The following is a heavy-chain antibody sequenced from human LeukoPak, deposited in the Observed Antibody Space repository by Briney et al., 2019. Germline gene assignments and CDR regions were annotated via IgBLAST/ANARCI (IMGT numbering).Heavy chain of an antibody. J-gene: IGHJ4*02. CDR2: ISTSSSYI. CDR3: ARVIAVAGTIGFDY. D-gene: IGHD6-19*01. CDR1: GFTFSSYS. V-gene: IGHV3-21*01. Sequence: GGSLRLSCAASGFTFSSYSMNWVRQAPGKGLEWVSSISTSSSYIYYADSVKGRFTISRDNAKNSLYLQMNSLRAEDTAVYYCARVIAVAGTIGFDYWGQGTLVTVSS.